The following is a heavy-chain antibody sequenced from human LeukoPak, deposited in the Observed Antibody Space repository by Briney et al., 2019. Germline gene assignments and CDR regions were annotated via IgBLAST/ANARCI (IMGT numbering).Heavy chain of an antibody. CDR3: AKGAYSSGWD. J-gene: IGHJ4*02. CDR1: GYTFSSYA. V-gene: IGHV3-23*01. CDR2: ISGSGGST. D-gene: IGHD6-19*01. Sequence: GGSLRLSCADSGYTFSSYAMSWVRQAPGKGLEWVSAISGSGGSTYYADSVKGRFTISRDNSKNTLDLQMNSLRVEDTAVYYCAKGAYSSGWDWGQGTLVTVSS.